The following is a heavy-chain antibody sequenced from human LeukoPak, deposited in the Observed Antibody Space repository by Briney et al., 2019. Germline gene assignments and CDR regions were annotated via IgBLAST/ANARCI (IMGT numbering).Heavy chain of an antibody. D-gene: IGHD2-8*01. J-gene: IGHJ3*02. CDR1: GGSISSYY. Sequence: SETLSLTCTVSGGSISSYYWSWIRQPPGKGLERIGYIYYSGSTNYNPSLKSRVTISVDTSKNQFSLKLSSVTAADTAVYYCASSVLGGAFDIWGQGTMVTVSS. CDR2: IYYSGST. V-gene: IGHV4-59*01. CDR3: ASSVLGGAFDI.